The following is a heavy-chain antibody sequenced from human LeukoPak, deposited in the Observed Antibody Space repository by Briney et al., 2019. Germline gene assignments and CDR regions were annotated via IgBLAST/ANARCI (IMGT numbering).Heavy chain of an antibody. J-gene: IGHJ4*02. CDR1: AYSISSGYY. CDR3: ARHNSDWYYLEQ. CDR2: IYQSGTT. Sequence: PSETLSLTCSVSAYSISSGYYWGWIRQPPGKGLEWIGSIYQSGTTYHNTSLKSRVTISLDTSKNQFSLELRSVTAADTAVYYCARHNSDWYYLEQWGQGTLVTVSS. V-gene: IGHV4-38-2*02. D-gene: IGHD6-19*01.